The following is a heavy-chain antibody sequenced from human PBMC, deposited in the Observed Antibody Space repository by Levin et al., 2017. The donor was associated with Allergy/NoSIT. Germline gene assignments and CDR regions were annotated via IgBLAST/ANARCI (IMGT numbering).Heavy chain of an antibody. CDR2: ISGSGGST. CDR1: GFTFSSYA. V-gene: IGHV3-23*01. J-gene: IGHJ4*02. D-gene: IGHD3-22*01. CDR3: AKDVGPYYYDSSGYYDY. Sequence: GESLKISCAASGFTFSSYAMSWVRQAPGKGLEWVSAISGSGGSTYYADSVKGRFTISRDNSKNTLYLQMNSLRAEDTAVYYCAKDVGPYYYDSSGYYDYWGQGTLVTVSS.